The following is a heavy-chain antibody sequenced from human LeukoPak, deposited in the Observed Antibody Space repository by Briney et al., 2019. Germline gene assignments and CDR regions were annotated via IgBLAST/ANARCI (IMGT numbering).Heavy chain of an antibody. J-gene: IGHJ4*02. Sequence: GGSLRLSCAASGFTFSSYGMHWVRQAPGKGLEWVAFTRYDGSNKYYADSVKGRFTISRDNSKNTLYLQMNSLRAEDTAVYYCAKVPLGGSGSYFDYWGQGTLVTVSS. CDR1: GFTFSSYG. V-gene: IGHV3-30*02. CDR2: TRYDGSNK. D-gene: IGHD3-10*01. CDR3: AKVPLGGSGSYFDY.